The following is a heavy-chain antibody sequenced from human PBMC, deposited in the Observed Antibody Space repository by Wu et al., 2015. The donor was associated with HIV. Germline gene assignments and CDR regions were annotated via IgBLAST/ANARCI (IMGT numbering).Heavy chain of an antibody. D-gene: IGHD3-22*01. V-gene: IGHV1-69*05. J-gene: IGHJ6*02. CDR2: IIPIFGTA. CDR3: ARDQPHREEKTYYYDSSGYLPRPYYYYGMDV. CDR1: GGTFSSYA. Sequence: QVQLVQSGAEVKKPGSLVKVSCKASGGTFSSYAISWVRQAPGQGLEWMGGIIPIFGTANYAQKFQGRVTITTDESTSTAYMELSSLRSEDTAVYYCARDQPHREEKTYYYDSSGYLPRPYYYYGMDVWGQGTTVTVSS.